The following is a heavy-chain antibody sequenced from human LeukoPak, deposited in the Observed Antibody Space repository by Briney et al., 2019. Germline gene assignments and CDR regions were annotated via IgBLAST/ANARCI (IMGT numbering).Heavy chain of an antibody. CDR2: ISYDGSNK. D-gene: IGHD5-18*01. V-gene: IGHV3-30*03. J-gene: IGHJ4*02. Sequence: QPGRSLRLSCAASGFTFSSYGMHWVRQAPGKGLEWVAVISYDGSNKYYADSVKGRFTISRDNSKNTLYLQMNSLRAEDTAVYYSAPQEGPYRTRDSCGYIIDYWGQGTLVTVSS. CDR3: APQEGPYRTRDSCGYIIDY. CDR1: GFTFSSYG.